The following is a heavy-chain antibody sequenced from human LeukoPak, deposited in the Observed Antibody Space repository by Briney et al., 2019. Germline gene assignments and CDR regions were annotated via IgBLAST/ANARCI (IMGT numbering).Heavy chain of an antibody. D-gene: IGHD2-15*01. V-gene: IGHV1-69*04. J-gene: IGHJ4*02. CDR2: IIPILGIA. CDR1: VGTFSSYA. Sequence: WASVKVSCKASVGTFSSYAIRWVRQAPGQGLEWMGRIIPILGIANYAQKFQGRVTITADKSTSTAYMELSSLRSEDTAVYYCARDRSGRKIMVVAATVFGYWGQGTLVAVSS. CDR3: ARDRSGRKIMVVAATVFGY.